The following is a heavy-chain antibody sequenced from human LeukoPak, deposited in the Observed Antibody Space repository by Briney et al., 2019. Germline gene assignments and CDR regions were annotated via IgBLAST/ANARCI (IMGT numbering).Heavy chain of an antibody. CDR1: GGSISGYY. CDR2: INHSGST. CDR3: AREEYYYDSSGYYCISGCTFDY. D-gene: IGHD3-22*01. V-gene: IGHV4-34*01. Sequence: SETLSLTCTVSGGSISGYYWSWIRQPPGKGLEWIGEINHSGSTNYNPSLKSRVTISVDTSKNQFSLKLSSVTAADTAVYYCAREEYYYDSSGYYCISGCTFDYWGQGTLVTVSS. J-gene: IGHJ4*02.